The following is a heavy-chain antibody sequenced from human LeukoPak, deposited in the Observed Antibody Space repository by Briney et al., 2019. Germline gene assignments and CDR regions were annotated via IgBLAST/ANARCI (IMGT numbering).Heavy chain of an antibody. V-gene: IGHV3-23*01. CDR2: ISGSGGST. CDR1: GFTFSSYA. D-gene: IGHD3-10*01. Sequence: GGSLRLSCAASGFTFSSYAMSWVRQAPGEGLEGVSAISGSGGSTYYADSVKGRFTISRDNSKNTLYLQMNSLRAEDTAVYYCAKSGLRFGEVWFDPWGQGTLVTVSS. J-gene: IGHJ5*02. CDR3: AKSGLRFGEVWFDP.